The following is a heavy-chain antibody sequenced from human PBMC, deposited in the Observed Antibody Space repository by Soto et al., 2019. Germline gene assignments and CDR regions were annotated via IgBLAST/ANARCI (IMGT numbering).Heavy chain of an antibody. J-gene: IGHJ6*02. CDR3: ARDDTNYLKDIVVVPAAKGMDV. CDR2: IIPILGTA. Sequence: SVKVSCKASGGTFSSYAISWVRQAPGQGLEWMGGIIPILGTANYAQKFQGRVTITADESTSTAYMELSSLRSEDTAVYYCARDDTNYLKDIVVVPAAKGMDVWGQGTTVTVSS. V-gene: IGHV1-69*13. D-gene: IGHD2-2*01. CDR1: GGTFSSYA.